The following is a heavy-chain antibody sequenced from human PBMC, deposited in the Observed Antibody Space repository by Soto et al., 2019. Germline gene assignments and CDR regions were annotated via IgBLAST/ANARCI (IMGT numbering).Heavy chain of an antibody. Sequence: PGGSLRLSCAASGFTFSSYSMNWVRQAPGKGLEWVSSISSSSSYIYYADSVKGRFTTSRDNAKNSLYLQMNSLRAEDTAVYYCARDVTPRWLQGLWDYWGQGTLVTVSS. CDR1: GFTFSSYS. CDR3: ARDVTPRWLQGLWDY. CDR2: ISSSSSYI. J-gene: IGHJ4*02. V-gene: IGHV3-21*01. D-gene: IGHD5-12*01.